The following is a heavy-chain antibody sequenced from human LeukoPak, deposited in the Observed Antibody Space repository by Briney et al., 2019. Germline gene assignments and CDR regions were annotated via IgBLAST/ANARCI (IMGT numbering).Heavy chain of an antibody. CDR3: ARLFHSGSSAQFDY. CDR2: IYHSGST. V-gene: IGHV4-30-2*01. D-gene: IGHD6-13*01. CDR1: GGSISSGGYY. J-gene: IGHJ4*02. Sequence: SETLSLTCTVSGGSISSGGYYWSWIRQPPGKGLEWIGYIYHSGSTYYNPSLKSRVTISVDRSKNQFSLKLTSVTAADTAVYYCARLFHSGSSAQFDYWGQGTLVTVSS.